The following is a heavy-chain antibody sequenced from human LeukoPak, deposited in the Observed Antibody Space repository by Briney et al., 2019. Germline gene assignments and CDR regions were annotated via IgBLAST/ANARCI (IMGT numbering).Heavy chain of an antibody. CDR2: ISGSGGST. CDR1: GFTFSSYA. J-gene: IGHJ3*02. Sequence: PGGSLRLSCAASGFTFSSYAMRWVRQAPGKGLEWVSGISGSGGSTHYADSVKGRFTISRDNSKNTLYLQMNSLRAEDTAVYYCAKGAGYDYVWGSYRYTGGGAFDIWGQGTMVTVSS. D-gene: IGHD3-16*02. V-gene: IGHV3-23*01. CDR3: AKGAGYDYVWGSYRYTGGGAFDI.